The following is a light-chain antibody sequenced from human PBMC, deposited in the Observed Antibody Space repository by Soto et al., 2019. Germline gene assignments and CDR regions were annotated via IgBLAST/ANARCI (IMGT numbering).Light chain of an antibody. CDR1: QGIGSN. V-gene: IGKV1-13*02. Sequence: AIQLTQSPSSLSASVGDRVTITCRASQGIGSNLAWYHQKPGKPPKLLIYDASSLESGVPSRFSGSGFGTEFTLTISSLQPEDFATYYCQQFSFLPVSFGGGTRVEI. CDR3: QQFSFLPVS. J-gene: IGKJ4*01. CDR2: DAS.